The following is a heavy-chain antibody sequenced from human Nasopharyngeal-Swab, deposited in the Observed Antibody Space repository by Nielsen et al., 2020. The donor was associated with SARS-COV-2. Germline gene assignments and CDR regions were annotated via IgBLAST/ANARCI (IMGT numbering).Heavy chain of an antibody. CDR2: VDYDGVRT. CDR1: GYTFSNYA. CDR3: ATWMTAHFDY. J-gene: IGHJ4*02. V-gene: IGHV3-23*01. Sequence: GGSLRLSCTGSGYTFSNYAISWVRQAPGQGLEWVSTVDYDGVRTHYADSVEGRFIISRDNSKNTVYLQIKSLGVEDAAVYYCATWMTAHFDYWGQGTLVT. D-gene: IGHD5-18*01.